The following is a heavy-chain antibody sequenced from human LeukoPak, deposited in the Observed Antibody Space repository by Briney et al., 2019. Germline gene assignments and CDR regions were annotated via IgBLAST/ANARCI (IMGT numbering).Heavy chain of an antibody. CDR3: TRDRSRVSDY. J-gene: IGHJ4*02. Sequence: GGSLRLSCAASGFTLSSYSMNWVRQAPGKGLEWISFIDSSSRTIFYAESVKGRFTISRDNAQNSLYLQMNNLRAEDTAVYYCTRDRSRVSDYWGQGALVTVSS. CDR2: IDSSSRTI. V-gene: IGHV3-48*04. CDR1: GFTLSSYS.